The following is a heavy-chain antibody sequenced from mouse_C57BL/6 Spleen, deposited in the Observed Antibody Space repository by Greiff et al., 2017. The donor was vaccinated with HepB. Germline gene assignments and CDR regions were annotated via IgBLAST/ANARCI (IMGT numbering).Heavy chain of an antibody. CDR3: ARGDWVDYYFDY. V-gene: IGHV3-6*01. CDR2: ISYDGSN. D-gene: IGHD4-1*01. Sequence: EVQLQQSGPGLVKPSQSLSLTCSVTGYSITSGYYWNWIRQFPGNKLEWMGYISYDGSNNCNPSLKNRISITRDTSKNQFFLKLNSVTTEDTATYYCARGDWVDYYFDYWGQGTTLTVSS. J-gene: IGHJ2*01. CDR1: GYSITSGYY.